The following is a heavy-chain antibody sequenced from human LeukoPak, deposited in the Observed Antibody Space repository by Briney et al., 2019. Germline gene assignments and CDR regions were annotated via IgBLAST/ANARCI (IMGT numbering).Heavy chain of an antibody. V-gene: IGHV3-48*03. CDR2: ISSSGSTI. CDR1: GFTFSSYE. Sequence: GGSLRLSCAASGFTFSSYEMNWVRQAPGKGLEWVSYISSSGSTIYYADSVKGRFTISRDNSKNTLSLQLVSLRAEDTAIYYCAKAGSIRFDYWGQGTPVTVSS. CDR3: AKAGSIRFDY. J-gene: IGHJ4*02. D-gene: IGHD1-26*01.